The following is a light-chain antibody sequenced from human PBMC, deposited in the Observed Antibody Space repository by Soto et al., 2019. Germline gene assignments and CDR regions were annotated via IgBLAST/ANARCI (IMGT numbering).Light chain of an antibody. CDR2: AAS. V-gene: IGKV3-20*01. CDR3: QQYDKLLYT. J-gene: IGKJ2*01. CDR1: QSIASTF. Sequence: ENVLTQSPGTLSLSPGERATLSCSASQSIASTFLAWYQQKPGQSPRLLIYAASSMATGIPDRFSGSGSGTDFTLTISRLEPEDFAVYYCQQYDKLLYTFGRGTKLEIK.